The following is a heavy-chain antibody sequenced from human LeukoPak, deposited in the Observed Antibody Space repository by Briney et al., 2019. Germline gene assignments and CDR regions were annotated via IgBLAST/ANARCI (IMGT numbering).Heavy chain of an antibody. Sequence: EASVKVSCKASGYTFTSYGISWVQQAPGQGLEWMGWISAYNGNTNYAQKLQGRVTMTTDTSTSTAYMELRSLRSDDTAVYYCARDMGIAAAGTCGYWGQGTLVTVSP. CDR2: ISAYNGNT. J-gene: IGHJ4*02. CDR1: GYTFTSYG. V-gene: IGHV1-18*01. D-gene: IGHD6-13*01. CDR3: ARDMGIAAAGTCGY.